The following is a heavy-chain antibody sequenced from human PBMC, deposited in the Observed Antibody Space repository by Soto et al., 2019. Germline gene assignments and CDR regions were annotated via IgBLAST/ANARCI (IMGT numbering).Heavy chain of an antibody. CDR2: IDEYGSTI. CDR3: TRDIGGKGAY. V-gene: IGHV3-74*01. J-gene: IGHJ4*02. D-gene: IGHD3-10*01. CDR1: GFTFSSYW. Sequence: GESLKISCAASGFTFSSYWMHWVRQVPGKGLLWVSRIDEYGSTINYADSVKGRFTISRDNARNTLYLEMNSLRAEDTALYYCTRDIGGKGAYWGPGTLVTAPQ.